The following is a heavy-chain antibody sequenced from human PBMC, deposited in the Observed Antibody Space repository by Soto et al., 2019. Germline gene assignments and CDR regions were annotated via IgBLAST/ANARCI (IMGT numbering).Heavy chain of an antibody. CDR3: ERLRFLEWSQDY. J-gene: IGHJ4*02. Sequence: ASVKVSCRASGYTFTSYGISWVRQAPGQGLEWMGWISAYNGNTNYAQKLQGRVTMTTDTSTSTAYMELRSLRSDDTAVYYCERLRFLEWSQDYWGQGTLVTVSS. CDR1: GYTFTSYG. CDR2: ISAYNGNT. D-gene: IGHD3-3*01. V-gene: IGHV1-18*04.